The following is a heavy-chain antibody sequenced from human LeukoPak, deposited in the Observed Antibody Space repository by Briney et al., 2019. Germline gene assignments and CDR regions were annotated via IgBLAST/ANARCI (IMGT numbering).Heavy chain of an antibody. J-gene: IGHJ4*02. CDR2: ITGHGENT. CDR3: AKEGSGDYQSFSFDY. Sequence: GGSLRLSCAASGFRFSNYGMNWVRQAPGKGLEWVSGITGHGENTYYADSVKGRFTISRDNSRNTVYLQMNSLRVEDTAVYYCAKEGSGDYQSFSFDYWGQGTLVTVSS. CDR1: GFRFSNYG. D-gene: IGHD4-17*01. V-gene: IGHV3-23*01.